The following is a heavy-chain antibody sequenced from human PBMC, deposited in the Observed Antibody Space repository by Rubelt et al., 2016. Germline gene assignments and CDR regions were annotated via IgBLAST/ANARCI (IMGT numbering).Heavy chain of an antibody. J-gene: IGHJ4*02. CDR1: GGSISSSSYY. D-gene: IGHD5-24*01. CDR2: IYFSGST. V-gene: IGHV4-39*01. Sequence: QLQLQESGPGLVKPSETLSLTCTVSGGSISSSSYYWGWIRQPPGKGLEWIGSIYFSGSTYYNPSLKGGVTISVGTSRLQFSLRLSSVTAADTAGYYCARCRDGKFAFDYWGQGTLVTVSS. CDR3: ARCRDGKFAFDY.